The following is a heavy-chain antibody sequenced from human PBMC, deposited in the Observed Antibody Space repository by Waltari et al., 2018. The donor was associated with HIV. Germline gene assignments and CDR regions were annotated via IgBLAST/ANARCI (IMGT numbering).Heavy chain of an antibody. D-gene: IGHD1-26*01. CDR2: IKNDGSEK. V-gene: IGHV3-7*01. J-gene: IGHJ6*02. CDR3: ARIGTFPHNYAIDF. CDR1: GFTFTNYW. Sequence: EVQLMESGGGLVQSGGSLRLSCAASGFTFTNYWLSWVRQTQGEGVEGVANIKNDGSEKYYMGFVKGRFTISRDNAKNSMFLQMNSLRAEDTAVYYCARIGTFPHNYAIDFWGQGTTVTVSS.